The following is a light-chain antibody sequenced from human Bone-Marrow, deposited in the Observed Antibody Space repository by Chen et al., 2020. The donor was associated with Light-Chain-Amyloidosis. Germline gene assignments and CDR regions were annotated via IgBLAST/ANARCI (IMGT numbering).Light chain of an antibody. Sequence: QSALTQPPSVSGSPGQSVTISCSGTSSDIGNWYRVSWHQQPPGTAPKLIIYEGSNRPAGVPDRFSGSKSGNTASLTISGLQADDEANYYCSSFTNSNTWVFGGGTRLTVL. CDR2: EGS. V-gene: IGLV2-18*02. CDR3: SSFTNSNTWV. J-gene: IGLJ3*02. CDR1: SSDIGNWYR.